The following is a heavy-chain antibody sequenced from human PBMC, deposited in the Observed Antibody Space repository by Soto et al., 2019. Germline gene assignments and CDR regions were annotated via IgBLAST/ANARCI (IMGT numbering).Heavy chain of an antibody. V-gene: IGHV4-30-2*01. CDR1: GGSISSGGYS. Sequence: TLSLTCTVSGGSISSGGYSWIWIRQPPGKGLEWIGYIYQSGSTYYNPSLKSRVTISVDRSRNQFSLKLSSVTAADTAVYFCATQSYSNSGAYYYYAMDVWGQGTTVTVSS. CDR2: IYQSGST. J-gene: IGHJ6*02. D-gene: IGHD4-4*01. CDR3: ATQSYSNSGAYYYYAMDV.